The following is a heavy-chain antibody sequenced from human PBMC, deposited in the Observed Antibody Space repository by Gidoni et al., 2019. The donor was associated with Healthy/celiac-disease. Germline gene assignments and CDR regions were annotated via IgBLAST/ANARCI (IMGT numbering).Heavy chain of an antibody. CDR2: IYYSGST. CDR1: GGSISSYY. D-gene: IGHD6-19*01. CDR3: ARDKASVAGLPGAFDI. Sequence: QVQLQESGPGLVKPSETLSLTCTVSGGSISSYYWSWIRQPPGKGLEWIGYIYYSGSTNYNPSLKSRVTISVDTSKNQFSLKLSSVTAADTAVYYCARDKASVAGLPGAFDIWGQGTMVTVSS. V-gene: IGHV4-59*01. J-gene: IGHJ3*02.